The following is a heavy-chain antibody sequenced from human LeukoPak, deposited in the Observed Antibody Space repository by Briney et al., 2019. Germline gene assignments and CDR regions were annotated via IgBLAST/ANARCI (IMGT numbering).Heavy chain of an antibody. V-gene: IGHV4-38-2*02. CDR3: SRAGSTSYYDY. Sequence: SETLSLTCTVSGYSISSGYYWGWIRRPPGKGLEWIGTIYHSGSTYYNPSLKSRVTISVDTSKNQFSLKLSSVTAADTALYYCSRAGSTSYYDYWGQGTLVTVSS. J-gene: IGHJ4*02. CDR2: IYHSGST. CDR1: GYSISSGYY. D-gene: IGHD3-10*01.